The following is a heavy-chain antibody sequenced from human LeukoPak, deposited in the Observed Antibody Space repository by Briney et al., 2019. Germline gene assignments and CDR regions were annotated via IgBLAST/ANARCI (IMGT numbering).Heavy chain of an antibody. V-gene: IGHV3-23*01. CDR1: GFSFSDYY. J-gene: IGHJ6*03. Sequence: GGSLRLSCVASGFSFSDYYMTWIRQAPGKGLEWVSAISGSGGSTYYTDSVKGRFTISRDNSRNTLHLQMNSLRAEDTALYYCAKAHLPDYYYMDVWGKGTTVTVSS. CDR2: ISGSGGST. CDR3: AKAHLPDYYYMDV.